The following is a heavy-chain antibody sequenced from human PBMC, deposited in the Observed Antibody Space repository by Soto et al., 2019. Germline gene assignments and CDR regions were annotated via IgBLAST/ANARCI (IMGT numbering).Heavy chain of an antibody. CDR3: ASARGYYYVESYYYGMDV. CDR1: GGSISSYY. J-gene: IGHJ6*02. D-gene: IGHD3-22*01. CDR2: IYYSGST. Sequence: SETLSLTCTVSGGSISSYYWSWIRQPPGKGLEWIGYIYYSGSTNYNPPLKSRVTISVDTSKNQFSLKLSSVTAADTAVYYCASARGYYYVESYYYGMDVWGQGTLVTVSS. V-gene: IGHV4-59*01.